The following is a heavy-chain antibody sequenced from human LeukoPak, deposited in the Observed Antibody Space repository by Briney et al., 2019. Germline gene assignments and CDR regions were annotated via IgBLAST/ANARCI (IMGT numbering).Heavy chain of an antibody. CDR2: INHSGST. D-gene: IGHD2-2*01. V-gene: IGHV4-34*01. CDR1: GGSFSGYY. CDR3: ARGVWDIVVVPAAFNWFDP. Sequence: PSETLSLTCAVYGGSFSGYYWSWIRQPPGKGLEWIGEINHSGSTNYNPSLKSRVTISVDTSKNQFSLKLSSVTAADTAVYCCARGVWDIVVVPAAFNWFDPWGQGTLVTVSS. J-gene: IGHJ5*02.